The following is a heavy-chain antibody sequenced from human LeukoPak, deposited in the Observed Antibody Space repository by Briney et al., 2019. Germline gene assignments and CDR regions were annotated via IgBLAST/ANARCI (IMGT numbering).Heavy chain of an antibody. CDR2: IYTSGST. CDR1: GGSISSGSYY. J-gene: IGHJ4*02. CDR3: ARDYYDSSGYEYYFDY. Sequence: SETLSLTCTVSGGSISSGSYYWSWIRQPAGKGLEWIGRIYTSGSTNYNPSLKSRVTISVDTSKSQFSLKLSSVTAADTAVYYCARDYYDSSGYEYYFDYWGQGTLVTVSS. D-gene: IGHD3-22*01. V-gene: IGHV4-61*02.